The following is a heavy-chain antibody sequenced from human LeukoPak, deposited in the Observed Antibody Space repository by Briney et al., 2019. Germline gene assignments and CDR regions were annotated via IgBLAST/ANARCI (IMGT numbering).Heavy chain of an antibody. D-gene: IGHD4/OR15-4a*01. CDR2: VNPKSGAT. CDR3: AGAYEYGWFDP. CDR1: GYTFTDYY. Sequence: GASVKVSCKASGYTFTDYYLHWLRQAPGQGLEWMGWVNPKSGATNYAQRFQGRVTMTWQTSISTGNIELSSLRSDDTAVYYCAGAYEYGWFDPWGQGTLVTVSS. J-gene: IGHJ5*02. V-gene: IGHV1-2*02.